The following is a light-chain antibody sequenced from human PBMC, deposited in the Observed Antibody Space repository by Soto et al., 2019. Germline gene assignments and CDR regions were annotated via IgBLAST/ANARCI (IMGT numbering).Light chain of an antibody. CDR3: AAWHDSLNGVL. CDR2: EVN. CDR1: SSDVGGYNY. Sequence: QSALTQPPSASGSPGQSVAISCTGTSSDVGGYNYVSWYQQHPGKAPKLMIYEVNKRPSGVPDRFSGSKSGNTASLTVSGLQAEDEADYYCAAWHDSLNGVLFGGGTKVTVL. J-gene: IGLJ2*01. V-gene: IGLV2-8*01.